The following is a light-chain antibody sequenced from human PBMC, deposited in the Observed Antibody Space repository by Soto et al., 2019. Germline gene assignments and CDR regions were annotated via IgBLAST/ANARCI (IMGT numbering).Light chain of an antibody. CDR1: QGIGNY. J-gene: IGKJ5*01. Sequence: DIQMTQSPCCLSASVGERFTVTCRASQGIGNYLAWYQHKPGKVPKLLIYGASTLQSRVPSRFSGGGSGTEFTLTISGLQIEDLATYYCQVYNNGPPGFGQGTRLEIK. V-gene: IGKV1-27*01. CDR2: GAS. CDR3: QVYNNGPPG.